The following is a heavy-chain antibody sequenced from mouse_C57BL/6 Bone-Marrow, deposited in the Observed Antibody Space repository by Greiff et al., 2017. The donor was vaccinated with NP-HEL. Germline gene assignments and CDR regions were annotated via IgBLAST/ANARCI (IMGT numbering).Heavy chain of an antibody. V-gene: IGHV14-4*01. CDR2: IDPENGDT. J-gene: IGHJ4*01. CDR1: GFNIKDDY. CDR3: TTDYYAMDY. Sequence: EVQLKESGAELVRPGASVTLSCTASGFNIKDDYMHWVKQRPEQGLEWIGWIDPENGDTEYASKFQGKATITADTSSNTAYLQLSSLTSEDTAVYYCTTDYYAMDYWGQGTSVTVSS.